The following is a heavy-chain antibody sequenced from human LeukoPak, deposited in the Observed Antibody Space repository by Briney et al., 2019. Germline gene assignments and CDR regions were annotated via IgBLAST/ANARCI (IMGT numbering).Heavy chain of an antibody. CDR1: GFSFTHAW. CDR2: LKSRVDGGAA. D-gene: IGHD2-21*01. J-gene: IGHJ6*03. V-gene: IGHV3-15*01. CDR3: AYSRPNDYSYYYMDV. Sequence: GGSLRLSCEASGFSFTHAWMNWVRLAPGKGLEWVGRLKSRVDGGAADYAAPVKGRFTISRDDSKDTLYLQMNSLKTEDTGIYYCAYSRPNDYSYYYMDVWGKGTTVTVAS.